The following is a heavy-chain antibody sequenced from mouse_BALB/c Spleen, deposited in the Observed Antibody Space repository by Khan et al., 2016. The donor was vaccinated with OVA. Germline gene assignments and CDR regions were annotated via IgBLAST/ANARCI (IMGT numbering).Heavy chain of an antibody. D-gene: IGHD3-2*01. CDR3: ARDQTARATLWFAY. CDR1: GFAFSTYD. Sequence: EVELVESGGGLVKPGGSLKLSCAASGFAFSTYDMSWVRQTPEKRPPWVATISSSGPYLHYSVSVKGRFTISRDYARNTLYLQMSSLRSEDTALYYCARDQTARATLWFAYWGRGTLVTVSA. CDR2: ISSSGPYL. J-gene: IGHJ3*01. V-gene: IGHV5-9*02.